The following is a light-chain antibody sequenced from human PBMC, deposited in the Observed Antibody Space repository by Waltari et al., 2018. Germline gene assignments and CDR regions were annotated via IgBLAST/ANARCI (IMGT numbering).Light chain of an antibody. CDR3: CSYTTSSVSSYV. Sequence: QSALTQPASVSGSPGQSIAISCTGTSSDVGVYNSVSWYQQHPGKAPKLMIYEVSNRPSGVSNRFSGSKSGITASLIISGLQAEDEADYYCCSYTTSSVSSYVFGTGTKVTVL. CDR2: EVS. V-gene: IGLV2-14*01. J-gene: IGLJ1*01. CDR1: SSDVGVYNS.